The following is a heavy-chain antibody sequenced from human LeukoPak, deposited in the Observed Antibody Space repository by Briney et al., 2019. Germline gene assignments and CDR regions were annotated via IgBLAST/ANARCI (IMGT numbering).Heavy chain of an antibody. V-gene: IGHV3-33*01. CDR3: ARGWDSSGWYLFDY. J-gene: IGHJ4*02. CDR1: GFIFSSYG. CDR2: IWYDGSNK. Sequence: PGGSLRLSCAASGFIFSSYGMHWVRQAPGKGLEWVAVIWYDGSNKYYADSVKGRFTISRDNSKNTLYLQMNSLRAEDTAVYYCARGWDSSGWYLFDYWGQGTLVTVSS. D-gene: IGHD6-19*01.